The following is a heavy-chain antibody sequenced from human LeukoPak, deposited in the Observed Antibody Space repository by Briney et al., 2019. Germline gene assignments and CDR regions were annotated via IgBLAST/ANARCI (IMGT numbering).Heavy chain of an antibody. Sequence: GESLKISCNGSGYSFTSYWIGWVRQMPGKGLEWMGIIYPGDSDTRYSPSFQGQVTISADKSISTAYLQWSSLKASDTAMYYCARLIRPSSRLRYFDWHSDYYFDYRGQGTLVTVSS. CDR3: ARLIRPSSRLRYFDWHSDYYFDY. V-gene: IGHV5-51*01. J-gene: IGHJ4*02. CDR1: GYSFTSYW. D-gene: IGHD3-9*01. CDR2: IYPGDSDT.